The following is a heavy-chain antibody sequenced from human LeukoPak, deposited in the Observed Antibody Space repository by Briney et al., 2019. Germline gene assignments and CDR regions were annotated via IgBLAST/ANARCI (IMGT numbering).Heavy chain of an antibody. CDR3: AKEHPYGDYGPFDY. CDR1: GFTFSNSG. D-gene: IGHD4-17*01. J-gene: IGHJ4*02. Sequence: EGSLRLSCAASGFTFSNSGMHWVRQTPGKGLEWVAVISYDGSNKYYADSVKGRFTISRDNSKNTLYLQMNSLRAEDTAVYYCAKEHPYGDYGPFDYWGQGTLVTVSS. CDR2: ISYDGSNK. V-gene: IGHV3-30*18.